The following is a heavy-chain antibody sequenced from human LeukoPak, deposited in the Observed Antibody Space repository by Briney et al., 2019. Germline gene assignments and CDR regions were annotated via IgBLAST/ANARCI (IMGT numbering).Heavy chain of an antibody. CDR1: GFTFSTYW. J-gene: IGHJ4*02. V-gene: IGHV3-7*01. D-gene: IGHD1-26*01. Sequence: GGSLRLSCEASGFTFSTYWMAWVRQAPGKGLEWVANIKGDESARHQADSVKGRVTISRDNAKKSVYLQMSSLRGEDTAVYYCARDVGGSLDYWGQGTLVTVSS. CDR2: IKGDESAR. CDR3: ARDVGGSLDY.